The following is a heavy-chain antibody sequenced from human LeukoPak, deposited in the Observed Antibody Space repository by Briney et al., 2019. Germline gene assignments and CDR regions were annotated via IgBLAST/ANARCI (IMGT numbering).Heavy chain of an antibody. CDR3: ARDRSSWGLDC. V-gene: IGHV4-39*07. CDR2: IYYSGTT. D-gene: IGHD7-27*01. CDR1: TSSSYY. Sequence: SETLSLTCITSSSYYWGWIRQPPGKGLEWIGSIYYSGTTYYNPSLKSRVTISVDTSKNQFSLKLTSLTAADTAVYYCARDRSSWGLDCWGQGTLVTVSS. J-gene: IGHJ4*02.